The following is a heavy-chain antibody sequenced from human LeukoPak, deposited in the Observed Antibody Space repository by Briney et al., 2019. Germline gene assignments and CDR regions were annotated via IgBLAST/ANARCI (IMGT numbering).Heavy chain of an antibody. D-gene: IGHD6-13*01. Sequence: SQTLSLTCTVSGGSISSGGYYWSWIRQHPGKGLEWIGYIYYSGSTYYNPSLKSRVTISVDTSKNQFSLKLSSVTAADTAVYYCARGSWSRFDYWGQGTLVTVSS. CDR3: ARGSWSRFDY. V-gene: IGHV4-31*03. J-gene: IGHJ4*02. CDR2: IYYSGST. CDR1: GGSISSGGYY.